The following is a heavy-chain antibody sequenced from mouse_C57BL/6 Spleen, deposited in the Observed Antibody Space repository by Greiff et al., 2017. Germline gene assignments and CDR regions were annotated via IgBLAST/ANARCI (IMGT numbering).Heavy chain of an antibody. Sequence: LLQSGAELVRPGASVKMSCKASGYTFTSYNMHWVKQTPRQGLEWIGAIYPGDGDTPYNQKFKGKATLTVDKSSRTAYTQLRSLTSEDSAVYFGARAKITGTVTSWFAYWGQGTLVTVSA. D-gene: IGHD4-1*01. CDR3: ARAKITGTVTSWFAY. CDR1: GYTFTSYN. V-gene: IGHV1-12*01. CDR2: IYPGDGDT. J-gene: IGHJ3*01.